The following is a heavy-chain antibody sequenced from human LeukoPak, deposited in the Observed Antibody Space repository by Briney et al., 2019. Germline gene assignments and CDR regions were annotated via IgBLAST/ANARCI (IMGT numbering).Heavy chain of an antibody. Sequence: PGGSLRLSCAASGFTFSSYAMHWVRQAPGKGLEWVAVISYDGSNKYYADSVKGRFTISRDNSKNTLYLQMNSPRAEDTAVYYCARVYQLVGLYGMDVWGQGTTVTVSS. D-gene: IGHD2-2*01. CDR2: ISYDGSNK. CDR1: GFTFSSYA. J-gene: IGHJ6*02. CDR3: ARVYQLVGLYGMDV. V-gene: IGHV3-30-3*01.